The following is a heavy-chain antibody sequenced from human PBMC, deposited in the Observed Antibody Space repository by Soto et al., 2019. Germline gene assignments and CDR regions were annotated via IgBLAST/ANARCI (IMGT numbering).Heavy chain of an antibody. D-gene: IGHD3-10*01. CDR3: ARGRWFGELLYRAYYYYGMDV. CDR2: INHSGST. CDR1: GGSFSGYY. Sequence: LSLTCAVYGGSFSGYYWSWIRQPPGKGLEWIGEINHSGSTNYNPSLKSRVTISVDTSKNQFSLKLSSVTAADTAVYYCARGRWFGELLYRAYYYYGMDVWGQGTTVTVSS. V-gene: IGHV4-34*01. J-gene: IGHJ6*02.